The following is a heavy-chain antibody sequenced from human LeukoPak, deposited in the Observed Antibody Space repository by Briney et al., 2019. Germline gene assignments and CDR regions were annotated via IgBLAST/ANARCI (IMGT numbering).Heavy chain of an antibody. D-gene: IGHD4-23*01. CDR3: AGAGEVDYGGNSGFYY. CDR2: IYSNGNT. V-gene: IGHV3-53*01. Sequence: HPGGSLRLSCAASGFTVSSNYMNWVRQAPGKGLEWVSVIYSNGNTYYADSVKGRFTFSRDNSKNTVYLQMNSLRAEDTAVYYCAGAGEVDYGGNSGFYYWGQGTLVTVSS. CDR1: GFTVSSNY. J-gene: IGHJ4*02.